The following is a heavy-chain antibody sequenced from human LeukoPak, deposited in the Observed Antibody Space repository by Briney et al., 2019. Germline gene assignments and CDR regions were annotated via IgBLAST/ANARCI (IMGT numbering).Heavy chain of an antibody. Sequence: ASVKVSCKTSGYTFSTYDINWLRQAAGQGLEWMGWMNPNSANAGFAQKFQGRAAITRDTPTATAYLQLSGLTSEDTAVYYCARANRYQLLSDYWGQGTLVTVSS. J-gene: IGHJ4*02. D-gene: IGHD2-2*01. CDR3: ARANRYQLLSDY. CDR1: GYTFSTYD. V-gene: IGHV1-8*02. CDR2: MNPNSANA.